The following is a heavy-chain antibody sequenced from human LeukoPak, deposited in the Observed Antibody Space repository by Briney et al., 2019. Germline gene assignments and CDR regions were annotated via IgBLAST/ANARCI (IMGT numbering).Heavy chain of an antibody. CDR1: GGTFSSYA. CDR3: ARMSYYAGSGDNWFDP. V-gene: IGHV1-8*02. CDR2: MNPNSGNT. D-gene: IGHD3-22*01. Sequence: ASVKVSCKASGGTFSSYAISWVPQAPGQGLEWMGWMNPNSGNTGYAQKFQGRVTMTRDTSISTAYMELSSLRSEDTAVYYCARMSYYAGSGDNWFDPWGQGTLVTVSS. J-gene: IGHJ5*02.